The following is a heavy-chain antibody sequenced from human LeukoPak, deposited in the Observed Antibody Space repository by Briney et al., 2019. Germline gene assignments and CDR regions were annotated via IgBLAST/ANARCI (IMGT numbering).Heavy chain of an antibody. D-gene: IGHD3-3*01. CDR3: ASLVDFWSSYPVPYFDY. CDR2: ISTSGRVI. CDR1: GVNFRNYD. V-gene: IGHV3-48*03. Sequence: GGSLRLSCAASGVNFRNYDVNWVRQAPGKGLEWLAYISTSGRVIHYADSLKGRFTISRDNAKNSLYLQMNSPTVEDTAVYYCASLVDFWSSYPVPYFDYWGQGTLVTVSS. J-gene: IGHJ4*02.